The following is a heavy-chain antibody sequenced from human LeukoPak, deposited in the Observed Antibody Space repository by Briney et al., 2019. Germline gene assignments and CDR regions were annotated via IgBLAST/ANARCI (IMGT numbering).Heavy chain of an antibody. CDR3: AKDSSSGGHYFDY. V-gene: IGHV3-9*01. Sequence: GGSLRLSCAASGFTFDDYAMHWARQAPGKGLEWVSGISWNSGSIAYADSVRGRFTISRDNVKNSLFLELNSLRPEDTALYYCAKDSSSGGHYFDYWGQGTLLTVSS. D-gene: IGHD6-6*01. J-gene: IGHJ4*02. CDR2: ISWNSGSI. CDR1: GFTFDDYA.